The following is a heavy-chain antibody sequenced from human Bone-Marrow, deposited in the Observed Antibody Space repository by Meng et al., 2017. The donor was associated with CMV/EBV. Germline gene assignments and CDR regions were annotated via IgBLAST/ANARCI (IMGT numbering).Heavy chain of an antibody. CDR1: GFTFSSYA. CDR3: ARVRYYDSSGYFDY. CDR2: ISYDGSNK. V-gene: IGHV3-30-3*01. Sequence: GESLKIPCAASGFTFSSYAMHWVRQAPGKGLEWVAVISYDGSNKYYADSVKGRFTISRDNSKNTLYLQMNSLRAEDTAVYYCARVRYYDSSGYFDYWGQGTLVTVSS. D-gene: IGHD3-22*01. J-gene: IGHJ4*02.